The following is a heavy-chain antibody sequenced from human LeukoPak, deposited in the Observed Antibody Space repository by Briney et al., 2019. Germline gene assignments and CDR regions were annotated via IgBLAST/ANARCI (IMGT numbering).Heavy chain of an antibody. D-gene: IGHD5-24*01. CDR1: GFTFSSYG. CDR2: ISYDGSNK. J-gene: IGHJ4*02. V-gene: IGHV3-30*18. Sequence: PGGSLRLSCAASGFTFSSYGMHWVRQAPGKGLEWVAVISYDGSNKYYADSVKGRFTISRDNSKNTLYLQMNSLRAEDTAVYYCAKDSVVGMAAPRLDYWGQGSLVTASP. CDR3: AKDSVVGMAAPRLDY.